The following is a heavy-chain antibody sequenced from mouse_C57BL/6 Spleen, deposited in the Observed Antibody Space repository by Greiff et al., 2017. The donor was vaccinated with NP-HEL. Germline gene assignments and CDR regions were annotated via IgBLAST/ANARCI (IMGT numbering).Heavy chain of an antibody. CDR3: ARSGTTVVVHWYFDV. CDR2: IDPEDGET. Sequence: EVQGVESGAELVKPGASVKLSCTASGFNIKDYYMHWVKQRTEQGLEWIGRIDPEDGETKYAPKFQGKATITADTSSNTAYLQLSSLTSEDTAVYYCARSGTTVVVHWYFDVWGTGTTVTVSS. D-gene: IGHD1-1*01. CDR1: GFNIKDYY. J-gene: IGHJ1*03. V-gene: IGHV14-2*01.